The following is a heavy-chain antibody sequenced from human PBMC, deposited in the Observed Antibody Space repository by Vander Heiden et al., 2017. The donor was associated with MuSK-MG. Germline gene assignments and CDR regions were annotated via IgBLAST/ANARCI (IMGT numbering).Heavy chain of an antibody. D-gene: IGHD3-10*01. J-gene: IGHJ4*02. V-gene: IGHV3-13*04. CDR1: GFTFSSYD. CDR2: IGTAGDT. Sequence: EVQLVASGGGLVQPGGSLRLSCAASGFTFSSYDMHWVRQATGKGLEWFSAIGTAGDTYYPGSVKGRFTISRENAKNSLYLQMNSLRAGDTAVYYCARGNPGGSGSYYTRWGQGTLVTVSS. CDR3: ARGNPGGSGSYYTR.